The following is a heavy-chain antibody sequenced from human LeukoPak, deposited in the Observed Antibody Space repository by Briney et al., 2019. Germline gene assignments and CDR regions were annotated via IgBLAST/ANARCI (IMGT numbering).Heavy chain of an antibody. CDR3: ARETDSTLFDY. CDR1: GFTLSSYE. D-gene: IGHD2-2*01. CDR2: ISTSGSTI. J-gene: IGHJ4*02. Sequence: GGSLRLSCAASGFTLSSYEMNWVRQAPGKGLEWVSYISTSGSTIFYADSVKGRFTISRDNAKNSLYLQMNSLRAEDTAVYFCARETDSTLFDYWGQGTLVTVSS. V-gene: IGHV3-48*03.